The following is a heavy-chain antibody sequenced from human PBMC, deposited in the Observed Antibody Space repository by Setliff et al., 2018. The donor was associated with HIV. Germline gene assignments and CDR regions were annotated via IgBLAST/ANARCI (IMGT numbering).Heavy chain of an antibody. CDR1: GESFSGYY. CDR2: INLIGRT. J-gene: IGHJ6*03. D-gene: IGHD2-15*01. Sequence: PSETLSLTCAGYGESFSGYYWNWIRQPPGKGLEWVGEINLIGRTNYNPSLKNRVTISLDTSKNQFSLKLSSVTAADTAVYYCSRGRHCMDGRCYPHYYYYYHYMDVWAKGTTVTVSS. CDR3: SRGRHCMDGRCYPHYYYYYHYMDV. V-gene: IGHV4-34*01.